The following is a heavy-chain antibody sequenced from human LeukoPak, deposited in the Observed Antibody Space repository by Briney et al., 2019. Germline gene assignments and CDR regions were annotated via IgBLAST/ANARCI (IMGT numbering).Heavy chain of an antibody. Sequence: SETLSLTCAVYGGSFSGYYWSLIRQPPGKGLEWIGEINHSGSTNYNPSLKSRVTISVDTSKNQFSLKLSSVTAADTAVYYCARGRATGTTRSGFDPWGQGTLVTVSS. CDR2: INHSGST. CDR1: GGSFSGYY. CDR3: ARGRATGTTRSGFDP. J-gene: IGHJ5*02. V-gene: IGHV4-34*01. D-gene: IGHD1-7*01.